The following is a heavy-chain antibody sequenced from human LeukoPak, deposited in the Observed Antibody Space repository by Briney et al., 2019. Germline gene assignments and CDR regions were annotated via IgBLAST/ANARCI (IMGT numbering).Heavy chain of an antibody. CDR1: GFTFSSYA. D-gene: IGHD6-13*01. Sequence: GRSLRLSCAASGFTFSSYAMHWVRQAPGKGLEWVAVISYDGSNKYYADSVKGRFTISRDNSKNTLYLQMNSLRAEDTAVYYCARRSGDSSSWYALDYWGQGTLVTVSS. CDR3: ARRSGDSSSWYALDY. J-gene: IGHJ4*02. V-gene: IGHV3-30-3*01. CDR2: ISYDGSNK.